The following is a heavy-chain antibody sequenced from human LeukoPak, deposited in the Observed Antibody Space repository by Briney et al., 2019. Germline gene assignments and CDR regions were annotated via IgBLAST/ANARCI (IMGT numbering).Heavy chain of an antibody. CDR3: ARPVYSGSWSYFDY. D-gene: IGHD6-13*01. J-gene: IGHJ4*02. V-gene: IGHV3-21*01. CDR1: GFTFSSYR. CDR2: ISRSSSDI. Sequence: GGSLRLSCAASGFTFSSYRMNWVRQAPGKGLEWVSSISRSSSDIYYADSVKGRFTISRDNAKNSLYLQMNSLGAEDTAVYYCARPVYSGSWSYFDYWGQGTLVTVSS.